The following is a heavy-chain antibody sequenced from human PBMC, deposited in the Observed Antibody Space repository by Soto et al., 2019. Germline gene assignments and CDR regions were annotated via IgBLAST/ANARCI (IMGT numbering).Heavy chain of an antibody. CDR1: EFTFSNYW. D-gene: IGHD4-17*01. V-gene: IGHV3-7*01. CDR2: IKRDGSEK. Sequence: PGGSLRLSCAGSEFTFSNYWMTWVRQAPGKGLECVANIKRDGSEKYYVDSVKGRFTISRDNANNSLYLQMNSLRAEDTAIYYCARDLYPVTWDRGGFDALDFWGQGTLDTVSS. J-gene: IGHJ3*01. CDR3: ARDLYPVTWDRGGFDALDF.